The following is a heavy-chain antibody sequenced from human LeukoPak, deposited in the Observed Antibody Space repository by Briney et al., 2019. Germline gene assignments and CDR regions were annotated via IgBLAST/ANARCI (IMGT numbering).Heavy chain of an antibody. D-gene: IGHD2-2*01. CDR2: ISYDGSNK. CDR3: ARGHCSSTSCSRFDY. V-gene: IGHV3-30*04. CDR1: GFTFSSFA. Sequence: GGSLRLSCAASGFTFSSFAMHWVRQAPGKGREWVAVISYDGSNKYYADSVKGRFTISRDNSKNTLYLQMNSLRAEDTAVYYCARGHCSSTSCSRFDYWGQGTLVTVSS. J-gene: IGHJ4*02.